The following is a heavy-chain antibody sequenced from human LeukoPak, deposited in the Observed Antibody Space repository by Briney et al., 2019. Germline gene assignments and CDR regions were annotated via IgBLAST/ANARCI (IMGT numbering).Heavy chain of an antibody. CDR3: ARLGDSSGDHPYAFDI. CDR2: DSYTGSI. Sequence: PSETLSLTCAVSGGSIRTRIYYWGWIRQSPGTGLEWIGCDSYTGSIHYNPSLRSRVTVSVDTSKNQFSLKLSSVTAADTAVYYCARLGDSSGDHPYAFDIWGQGTMVTVSS. CDR1: GGSIRTRIYY. D-gene: IGHD3-22*01. V-gene: IGHV4-39*01. J-gene: IGHJ3*02.